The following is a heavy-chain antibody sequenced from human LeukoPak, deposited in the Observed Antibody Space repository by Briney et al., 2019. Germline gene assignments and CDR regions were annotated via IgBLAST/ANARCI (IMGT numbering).Heavy chain of an antibody. Sequence: PGGSLRLSCAASGFTFSSYELNWVRHAPGKGLEWVSYISSSGSTIYYADSVKGRFTISRDNAKNSLYLQMNSLRAEDTAVYYCAREEDIVVVPARTKAFDIWGQGTMVTVSS. V-gene: IGHV3-48*03. CDR1: GFTFSSYE. CDR3: AREEDIVVVPARTKAFDI. D-gene: IGHD2-2*01. CDR2: ISSSGSTI. J-gene: IGHJ3*02.